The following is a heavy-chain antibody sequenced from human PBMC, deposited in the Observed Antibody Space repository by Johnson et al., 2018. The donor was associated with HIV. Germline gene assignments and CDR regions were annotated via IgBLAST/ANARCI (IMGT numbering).Heavy chain of an antibody. Sequence: QVQLVESGGGFVRPGGSLRLSCAASGFTFSDYYMSWIRQAPGKGLEWVSYISSSGSTIYYADSVKGRFTISRDNSKNTLYLQMNSLRAEDTAVYYCARRKIAAAGRDAFDIWGQGTMVTVSS. J-gene: IGHJ3*02. V-gene: IGHV3-11*01. CDR3: ARRKIAAAGRDAFDI. CDR2: ISSSGSTI. CDR1: GFTFSDYY. D-gene: IGHD6-13*01.